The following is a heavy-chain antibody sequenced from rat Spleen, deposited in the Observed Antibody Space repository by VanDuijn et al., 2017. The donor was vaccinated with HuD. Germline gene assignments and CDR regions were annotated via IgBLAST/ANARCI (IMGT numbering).Heavy chain of an antibody. D-gene: IGHD1-6*01. CDR2: ITNTGVGT. Sequence: EVQLVESGGGLVQPGRSLSISCVASGFTFNNYWMTWIRQAPGKGLEWVASITNTGVGTYYPDSVKGRFTISRDNAKSTLYLQMNSLRSEDTATYYCTRDNMYTTDYYPDYFDYWGQGTLVTVSS. CDR1: GFTFNNYW. J-gene: IGHJ3*01. V-gene: IGHV5-31*01. CDR3: TRDNMYTTDYYPDYFDY.